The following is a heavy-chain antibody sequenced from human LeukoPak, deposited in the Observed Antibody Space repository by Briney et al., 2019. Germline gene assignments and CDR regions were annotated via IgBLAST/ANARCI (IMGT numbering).Heavy chain of an antibody. CDR1: GFTFSSYS. D-gene: IGHD6-19*01. CDR3: ARGSSLAHYFDY. V-gene: IGHV3-21*01. CDR2: INSSSSYI. Sequence: GGSLRLSCAASGFTFSSYSMNWVRQAPGKGLEWVSSINSSSSYIYYADSVKGRFTISRDNAKNSLCLQMNSLRAEDTAVYYCARGSSLAHYFDYWGQGTLVTVSS. J-gene: IGHJ4*02.